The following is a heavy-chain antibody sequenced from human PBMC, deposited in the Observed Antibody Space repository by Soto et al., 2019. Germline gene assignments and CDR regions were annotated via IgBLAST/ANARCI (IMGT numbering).Heavy chain of an antibody. J-gene: IGHJ4*02. CDR2: ISYDGTNK. D-gene: IGHD3-22*01. Sequence: QVHLVDSGGGVVQPGRSLRLSCAASGFTFSSYAMHWVRQAPGKGLEWVAVISYDGTNKYYADSVKGRFTISRDNSKNRLYLQMNSLSAEDTAVYYCAALPYDSSGYYFYYWGQGTLVTVSS. CDR3: AALPYDSSGYYFYY. V-gene: IGHV3-30-3*01. CDR1: GFTFSSYA.